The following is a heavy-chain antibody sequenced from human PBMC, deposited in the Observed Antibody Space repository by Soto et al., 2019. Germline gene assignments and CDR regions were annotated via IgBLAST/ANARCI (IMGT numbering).Heavy chain of an antibody. D-gene: IGHD3-3*01. J-gene: IGHJ5*02. V-gene: IGHV1-18*04. CDR1: GYMFTYD. CDR3: APSYDSGFDP. Sequence: ASVKVSCKASGYMFTYDISWLRQAPGQGLEWMGRISPYNGNTNYAQNFQDRVTMTADTSSSTAYMELRGLRTDDTAIYYCAPSYDSGFDPWGQGTLVTVSS. CDR2: ISPYNGNT.